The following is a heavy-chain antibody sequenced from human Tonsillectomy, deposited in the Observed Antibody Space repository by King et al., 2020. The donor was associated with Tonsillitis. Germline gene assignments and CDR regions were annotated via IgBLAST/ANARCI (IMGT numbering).Heavy chain of an antibody. CDR1: GFTFSNAW. CDR2: IKSRTDGGTT. J-gene: IGHJ6*02. Sequence: VQLVESGGGLVKPGGSLRLSCATSGFTFSNAWINWVRQAPGEGLEWVGRIKSRTDGGTTDYAAPVKDRLTISRDDSRNTLYLQMNSLKTEDTAVYYCTTERRDGYTSDYYYGMDVWGQGTTVTVSS. D-gene: IGHD5-24*01. CDR3: TTERRDGYTSDYYYGMDV. V-gene: IGHV3-15*01.